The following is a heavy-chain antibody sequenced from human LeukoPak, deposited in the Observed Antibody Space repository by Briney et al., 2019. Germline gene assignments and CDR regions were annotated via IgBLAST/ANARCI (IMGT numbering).Heavy chain of an antibody. Sequence: SETLSLTCTVSGGSISSYYWSWIRQPAGKGLEWIGRIYTSGSTNYNPSLKSRVTMSVDTSKNQFSLKLSSVTAADTAVYYCASQGLAAVGTSPGDNWFDPWGQGTLVTVSS. CDR1: GGSISSYY. CDR2: IYTSGST. CDR3: ASQGLAAVGTSPGDNWFDP. D-gene: IGHD6-13*01. V-gene: IGHV4-4*07. J-gene: IGHJ5*02.